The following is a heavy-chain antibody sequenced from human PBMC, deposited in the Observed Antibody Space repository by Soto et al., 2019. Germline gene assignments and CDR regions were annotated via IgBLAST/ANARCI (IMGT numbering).Heavy chain of an antibody. CDR1: GGTFSSYT. J-gene: IGHJ4*02. Sequence: QVQLVQSGAEVKKPGSSVKVSCKASGGTFSSYTISWVRQAPGQGLEWMGRIIPILGIANYAQKFQGRVTITADKSTSTAYMELSRLRSEDTAVYYCARVRGVTAHDYWGQGTLVTVSS. CDR3: ARVRGVTAHDY. CDR2: IIPILGIA. V-gene: IGHV1-69*02. D-gene: IGHD3-10*01.